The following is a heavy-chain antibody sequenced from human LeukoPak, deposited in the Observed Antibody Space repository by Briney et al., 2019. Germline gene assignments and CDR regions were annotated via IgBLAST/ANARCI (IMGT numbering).Heavy chain of an antibody. D-gene: IGHD6-19*01. CDR2: ISYDGTYQ. J-gene: IGHJ4*02. Sequence: GGSLRLSCAASGFTFSTYAIHWVRQAPGKGLEWVAIISYDGTYQNYADSVKGRFTISRDNAKNSLYLQMDSLRVDDTAVYYCARASSSGYSSGWYTSTGFDYWGQGTLVTVSS. V-gene: IGHV3-30*04. CDR1: GFTFSTYA. CDR3: ARASSSGYSSGWYTSTGFDY.